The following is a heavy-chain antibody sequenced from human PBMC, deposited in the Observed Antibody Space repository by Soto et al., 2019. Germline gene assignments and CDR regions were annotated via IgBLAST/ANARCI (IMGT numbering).Heavy chain of an antibody. D-gene: IGHD1-7*01. Sequence: ASVKLSCKACGDTFTSYGISWVRQAPGQGLEWMGWISAYNGNTNYAQKLQGRVTMTTDTSTSTAYMELRSLRSDDTAVYYCARDLSVTGTDNWFDPWGQGTLVTVSS. J-gene: IGHJ5*02. CDR2: ISAYNGNT. V-gene: IGHV1-18*01. CDR3: ARDLSVTGTDNWFDP. CDR1: GDTFTSYG.